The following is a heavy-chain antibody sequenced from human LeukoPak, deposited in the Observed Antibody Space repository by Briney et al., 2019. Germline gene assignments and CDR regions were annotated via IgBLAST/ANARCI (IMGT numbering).Heavy chain of an antibody. D-gene: IGHD2-2*01. CDR3: VRTRLSDHIVPAAERADDACDM. CDR1: GGSISSSCYY. J-gene: IGHJ3*02. CDR2: IHYSWST. V-gene: IGHV4-39*07. Sequence: PSETLSLTCTVSGGSISSSCYYWGWIRQPPGKGLEWIGSIHYSWSTYYNPSLKSRVTVSVNTSENQFSLKLSSVAAADTAVYFCVRTRLSDHIVPAAERADDACDMWGQGTMVTVSS.